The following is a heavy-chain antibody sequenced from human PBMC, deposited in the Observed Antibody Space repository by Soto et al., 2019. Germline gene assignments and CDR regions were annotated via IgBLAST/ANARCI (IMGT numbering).Heavy chain of an antibody. CDR2: IYYSGST. CDR1: GGSISSYY. CDR3: ARLSHPTWRPAFDY. V-gene: IGHV4-59*08. Sequence: SETLSLTCTVSGGSISSYYWSWIRQPPGKGLEWIGYIYYSGSTNYNPSLKSRVTISVDTSKNQFSLKLSSVTAADTAVYYCARLSHPTWRPAFDYWGQGTLVTVSS. J-gene: IGHJ4*02. D-gene: IGHD3-3*01.